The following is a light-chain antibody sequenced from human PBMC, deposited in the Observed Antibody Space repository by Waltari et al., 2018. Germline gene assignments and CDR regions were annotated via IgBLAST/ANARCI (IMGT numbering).Light chain of an antibody. Sequence: SYVVTQPPSVSVAPVVTATITCGGDNIGTTSVHWYQQKAGQAPVLVIFYDRDRPSGIPDRFSGSNSGNTATLTISRVEAGDEARYYCHVWHPHVDPGVFGTGTEVTVL. V-gene: IGLV3-21*04. CDR1: NIGTTS. CDR2: YDR. CDR3: HVWHPHVDPGV. J-gene: IGLJ1*01.